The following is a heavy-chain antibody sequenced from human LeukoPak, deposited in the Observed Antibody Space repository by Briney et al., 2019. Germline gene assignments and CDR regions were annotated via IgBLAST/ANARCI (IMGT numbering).Heavy chain of an antibody. CDR1: GGTFSSYA. V-gene: IGHV1-69*05. CDR2: IIPIFGTA. D-gene: IGHD3-22*01. CDR3: ARGRGYYDSSGYYSPRGTKNYYFDY. J-gene: IGHJ4*02. Sequence: ASVKVSCKASGGTFSSYAISWVRQAPGQGLEWMGGIIPIFGTANYAQKFRGRVTITTDESTSTAYMELSSLRSEDTAVYYCARGRGYYDSSGYYSPRGTKNYYFDYWGQGTLVTVSS.